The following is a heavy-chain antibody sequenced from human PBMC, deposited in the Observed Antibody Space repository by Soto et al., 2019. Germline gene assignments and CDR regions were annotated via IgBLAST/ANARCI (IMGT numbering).Heavy chain of an antibody. Sequence: SQTLSLTCAISGDSVSGNSAAWNWIRQSPSRGLEWLGRTYYRSKWYNDYSVSVKSRITVTPDTSKNQFSLHLKSVTPEDTAVNYCAREFPYYEPSGRYFDYCRKGALVSVSS. D-gene: IGHD3-16*01. CDR3: AREFPYYEPSGRYFDY. CDR2: TYYRSKWYN. CDR1: GDSVSGNSAA. J-gene: IGHJ4*02. V-gene: IGHV6-1*01.